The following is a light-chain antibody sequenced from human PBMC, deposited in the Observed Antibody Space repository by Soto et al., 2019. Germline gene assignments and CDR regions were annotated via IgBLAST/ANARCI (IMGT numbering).Light chain of an antibody. CDR2: RDS. CDR3: AAWDDSLSGRV. CDR1: SSNIGSGY. J-gene: IGLJ3*02. V-gene: IGLV1-47*01. Sequence: QSVLIQPPSVSGTPGQRVTISCSGSSSNIGSGYVYWYQQLPGTAPKLLIYRDSQRPSGVPDRFSGSKSGTSASLAISGLRSEDEADYYCAAWDDSLSGRVFGGGTKVTVL.